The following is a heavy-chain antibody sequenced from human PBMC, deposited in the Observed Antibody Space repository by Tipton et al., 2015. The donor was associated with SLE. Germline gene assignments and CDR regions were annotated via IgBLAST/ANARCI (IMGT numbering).Heavy chain of an antibody. D-gene: IGHD6-19*01. J-gene: IGHJ4*02. CDR2: VDYSGDT. CDR3: ARGYSSGWYYFDY. CDR1: GGSINSYS. Sequence: TLSLTCTVSGGSINSYSWNWIRQPPGKGLEWIGYVDYSGDTNYNPSLKSRVAISLDTSKNQFSLKLGSVTAADTAMYYCARGYSSGWYYFDYWGQGTLVTVSS. V-gene: IGHV4-59*01.